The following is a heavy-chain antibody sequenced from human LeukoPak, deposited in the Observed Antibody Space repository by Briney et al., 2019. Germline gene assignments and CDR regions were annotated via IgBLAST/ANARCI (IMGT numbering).Heavy chain of an antibody. Sequence: ASVKVSCKASGYTFTSYGISWVRQAPGQGLEWMGWISAYNGNTNYAQKLQGRVTMTTDTSTSTAYMELRGLRSDDMAVYYCARDARLRGVVPAAIGYWGQGTLVTVSS. CDR3: ARDARLRGVVPAAIGY. D-gene: IGHD2-2*02. J-gene: IGHJ4*02. CDR2: ISAYNGNT. V-gene: IGHV1-18*03. CDR1: GYTFTSYG.